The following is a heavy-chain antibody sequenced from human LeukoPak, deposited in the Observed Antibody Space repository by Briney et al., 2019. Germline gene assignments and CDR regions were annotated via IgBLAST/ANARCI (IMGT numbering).Heavy chain of an antibody. D-gene: IGHD6-19*01. J-gene: IGHJ4*02. CDR1: GYTFTSYD. Sequence: ASVRVSCKASGYTFTSYDINWVRQATGQGLEWMGWMNPNSGNTGYAQKFQGRVTMTRNTSISTAYMELSSLRSEDTAVYYCARYSSGWSTTGNDYWGQGTLVTVSS. CDR3: ARYSSGWSTTGNDY. CDR2: MNPNSGNT. V-gene: IGHV1-8*01.